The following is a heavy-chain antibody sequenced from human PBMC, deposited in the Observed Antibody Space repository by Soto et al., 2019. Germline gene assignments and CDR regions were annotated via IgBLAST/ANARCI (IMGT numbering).Heavy chain of an antibody. V-gene: IGHV1-69*01. CDR2: IIPIFGTA. CDR3: TRISPHDLIVGAKENWYFDL. J-gene: IGHJ2*01. Sequence: QVQLVQSGAEVKKPGSSVKVSCKASGGTFSSYAISWVRQAPGQGLEWMGGIIPIFGTANYAQKFQGRVTITADESTSTAYMELSSLRSEDTAVYYCTRISPHDLIVGAKENWYFDLWGRGTLVTVYS. CDR1: GGTFSSYA. D-gene: IGHD1-26*01.